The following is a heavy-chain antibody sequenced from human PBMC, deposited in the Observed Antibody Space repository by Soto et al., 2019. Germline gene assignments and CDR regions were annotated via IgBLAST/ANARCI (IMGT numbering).Heavy chain of an antibody. V-gene: IGHV4-30-4*01. CDR1: GVSINSDNYY. Sequence: QVQLQESGPGLVKPSQTLSLTCTVSGVSINSDNYYWSWIRQPPGKGLEWIGYVSYSGTTYYNPSLKSRLTISVDTSKNQFSLKLTSVTAADTAFYYCAGQHNDFWRGYHHWGQGTLVTVSS. D-gene: IGHD3-3*01. CDR3: AGQHNDFWRGYHH. CDR2: VSYSGTT. J-gene: IGHJ4*02.